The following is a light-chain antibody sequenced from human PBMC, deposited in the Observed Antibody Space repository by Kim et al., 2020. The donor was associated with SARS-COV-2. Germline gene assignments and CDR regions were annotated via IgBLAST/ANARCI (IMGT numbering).Light chain of an antibody. CDR2: RDS. CDR3: QVCDNSTAV. CDR1: NIGSKN. J-gene: IGLJ3*02. V-gene: IGLV3-9*01. Sequence: VALGQTARITCGGNNIGSKNVHWYQQKPGQAPVLVIYRDSNRPSGIPERFSGSKSGNTATLTISRAQAGDEADYYCQVCDNSTAVFGRGTQLPVL.